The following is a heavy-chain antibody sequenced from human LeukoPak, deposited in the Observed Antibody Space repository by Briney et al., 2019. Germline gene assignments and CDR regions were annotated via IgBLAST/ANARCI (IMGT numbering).Heavy chain of an antibody. CDR2: IYYSGST. J-gene: IGHJ4*02. CDR1: VGSISSYY. V-gene: IGHV4-59*08. D-gene: IGHD1-26*01. Sequence: PSETLSLTCTVTVGSISSYYWSWIRQPPGKGLEGIGYIYYSGSTNYNPSLKSRVTISVDTSKNQFSLKLSSVTAADTAVYYCARRSSGRNGGYFDYWGQGTLVTVSS. CDR3: ARRSSGRNGGYFDY.